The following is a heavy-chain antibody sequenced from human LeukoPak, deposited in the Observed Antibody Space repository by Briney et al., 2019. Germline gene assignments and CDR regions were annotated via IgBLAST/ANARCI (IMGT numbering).Heavy chain of an antibody. Sequence: GGSLRLSRAASGFTFSSYGMHWVRQAPGKGLEWVAVISYDGSNTYYADSVKGRFTISRDNSKNTLYLQMNSLRAEDTAVYYCAKEARWSYPRPKNAFDIWGQGTMVTVSS. J-gene: IGHJ3*02. D-gene: IGHD6-6*01. CDR2: ISYDGSNT. V-gene: IGHV3-30*18. CDR1: GFTFSSYG. CDR3: AKEARWSYPRPKNAFDI.